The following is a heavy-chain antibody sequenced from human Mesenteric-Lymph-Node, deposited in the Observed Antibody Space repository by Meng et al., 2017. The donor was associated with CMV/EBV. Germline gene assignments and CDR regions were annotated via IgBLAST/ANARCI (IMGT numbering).Heavy chain of an antibody. CDR2: ISYDGSNK. CDR1: GFTFSSYA. V-gene: IGHV3-30*04. Sequence: GESLKISCAASGFTFSSYAMHWVRQAPGKGLEWVAVISYDGSNKYYADSVKGRFTISRDNSKNTLYLQMNSLRAEDTAVYYCARAGNSWSDFDYWGQGTLVTVSS. CDR3: ARAGNSWSDFDY. D-gene: IGHD6-13*01. J-gene: IGHJ4*02.